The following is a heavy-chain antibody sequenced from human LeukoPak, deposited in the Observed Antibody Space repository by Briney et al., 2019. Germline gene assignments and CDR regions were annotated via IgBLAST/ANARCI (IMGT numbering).Heavy chain of an antibody. D-gene: IGHD1-26*01. CDR2: VNTGNGNT. J-gene: IGHJ6*03. CDR3: ARCYGGSYWGDYYYMDV. V-gene: IGHV1-3*03. Sequence: ASVKVSFKASGYTFTDYAIHWLRQAPGQRPEWMGWVNTGNGNTRYSPQFQGRVTITRDTSASTAYMELSSLRSEDRGIYYCARCYGGSYWGDYYYMDVWGKGTTVTISS. CDR1: GYTFTDYA.